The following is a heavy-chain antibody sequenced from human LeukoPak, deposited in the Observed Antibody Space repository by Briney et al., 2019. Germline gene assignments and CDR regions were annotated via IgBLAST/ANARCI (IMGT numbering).Heavy chain of an antibody. CDR1: GYTFTGNY. Sequence: ASVKVSCKASGYTFTGNYMHWVRHGPGQGLEWMGWINPNSGGTNYAQKFQGRVTMTRDTSISTAYMELSRLRSDDTAVYYCARDSGYGPFDYWGQGTLVTVSS. D-gene: IGHD5-12*01. J-gene: IGHJ4*02. CDR2: INPNSGGT. V-gene: IGHV1-2*02. CDR3: ARDSGYGPFDY.